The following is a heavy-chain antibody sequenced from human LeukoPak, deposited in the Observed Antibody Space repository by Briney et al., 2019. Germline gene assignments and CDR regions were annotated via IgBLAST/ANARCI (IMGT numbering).Heavy chain of an antibody. CDR1: GGSISSGGYS. V-gene: IGHV4-30-2*01. D-gene: IGHD6-19*01. CDR3: ARGGWFHDC. J-gene: IGHJ4*02. Sequence: PSETLSLTCAVSGGSISSGGYSWSWIRQPPGTGLEWIGYIYHSGSTYYNPSLKSRVTISVDRSKNQFSLKLSSVTAADTAVYFCARGGWFHDCWGQGTLVTVSS. CDR2: IYHSGST.